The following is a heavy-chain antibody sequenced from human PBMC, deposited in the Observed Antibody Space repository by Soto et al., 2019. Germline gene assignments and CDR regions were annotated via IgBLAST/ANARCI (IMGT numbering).Heavy chain of an antibody. V-gene: IGHV4-4*07. CDR3: ARGQRFFDWFDP. CDR1: GGTISGYY. J-gene: IGHJ5*02. D-gene: IGHD3-3*01. CDR2: IYSSGST. Sequence: QVQLQESGPGLVKPSETLSLNCTVTGGTISGYYWTWIRQSAGGGLEWIGRIYSSGSTNYNPSLKSRVTISLDTSMNHFSLRLSSVTAADTAVYYCARGQRFFDWFDPWGQGTLVTVSS.